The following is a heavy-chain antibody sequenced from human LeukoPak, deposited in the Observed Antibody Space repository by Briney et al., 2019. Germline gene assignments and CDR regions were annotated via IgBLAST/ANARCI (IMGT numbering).Heavy chain of an antibody. J-gene: IGHJ4*02. D-gene: IGHD5-24*01. CDR3: ARVFRRDGYFDH. V-gene: IGHV4-59*01. CDR1: GYSITTYY. Sequence: PSETLSLTCTVSGYSITTYYWSWIRRPPGKGLEWIGYIFYSGNTDYNPSLKSRVTISVDTSKNQFSLRLDSVTAADTAVYYCARVFRRDGYFDHWGQGTLVTVSS. CDR2: IFYSGNT.